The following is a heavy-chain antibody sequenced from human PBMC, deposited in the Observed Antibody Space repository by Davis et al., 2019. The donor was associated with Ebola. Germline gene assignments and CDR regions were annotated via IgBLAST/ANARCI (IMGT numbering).Heavy chain of an antibody. J-gene: IGHJ6*04. CDR1: GGSINTYY. CDR3: ARGESTEFYYYYGMDV. Sequence: SETLSLTCTVSGGSINTYYWSWIRQPPGKGLEWIGYIYYSGSTNYSPSLKSRVTISVDTSKNQFSLKLSSVTAADTAVYYCARGESTEFYYYYGMDVWGKGTTVTVSS. CDR2: IYYSGST. V-gene: IGHV4-59*01. D-gene: IGHD3-10*01.